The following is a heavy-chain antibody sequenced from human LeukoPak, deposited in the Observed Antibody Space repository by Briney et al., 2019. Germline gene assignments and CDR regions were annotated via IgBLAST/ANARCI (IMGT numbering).Heavy chain of an antibody. Sequence: TSGGSLRLSCAASGFTFGTYAMSWIRQPPGRGLEWLGYIYYRGSTNYNPSLKSRVTISVDTSKNQFSLRLSSVTAADTAVYYCARRTRYNWNDDRYFFDYWGQGTLVTVSS. V-gene: IGHV4-59*08. CDR3: ARRTRYNWNDDRYFFDY. CDR1: GFTFGTYA. J-gene: IGHJ4*02. D-gene: IGHD1-1*01. CDR2: IYYRGST.